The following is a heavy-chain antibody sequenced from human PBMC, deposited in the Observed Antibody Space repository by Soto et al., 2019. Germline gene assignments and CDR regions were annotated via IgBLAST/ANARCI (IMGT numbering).Heavy chain of an antibody. Sequence: QVQLVQSGTEVKKPGSSVKVSCKASGGSLSTNPISLVRPAPGQGLEWMGGTGSGTGPGNHAQKFQGRLTVNADKSTSTVYMELTNLSSEDTAVYYSARRHSGGFFRFFDSWGQGTLVTVSS. CDR3: ARRHSGGFFRFFDS. V-gene: IGHV1-69*06. CDR2: TGSGTGPG. J-gene: IGHJ4*02. CDR1: GGSLSTNP. D-gene: IGHD2-15*01.